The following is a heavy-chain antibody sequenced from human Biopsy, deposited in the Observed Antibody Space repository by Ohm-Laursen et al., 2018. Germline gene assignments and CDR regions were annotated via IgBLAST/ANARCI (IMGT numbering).Heavy chain of an antibody. V-gene: IGHV4-59*08. CDR2: VYYSGST. D-gene: IGHD3-10*01. CDR1: GDSITRSY. CDR3: AHGSGSYYKWDF. Sequence: SETLSLTCTLSGDSITRSYWSWIRQPPGKGLEWIGDVYYSGSTNRNPSLKSRVTILVDTSKNQFSLKLNSVTAADTAIYYCAHGSGSYYKWDFWGRGILVTVSS. J-gene: IGHJ4*02.